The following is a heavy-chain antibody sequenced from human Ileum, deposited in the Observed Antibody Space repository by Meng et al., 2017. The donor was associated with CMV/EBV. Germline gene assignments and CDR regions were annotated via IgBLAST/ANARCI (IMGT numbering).Heavy chain of an antibody. CDR1: GFTFSSYS. Sequence: GESLKISCAASGFTFSSYSMNWVRQAPGKGLEWVSSISSSSSSYIYYADSVKGRFTISRDNAKNSLYLQMNSLRAEDTAVYYCARAWEGSSSYYYYYGMDVWGQGTTVTVSS. CDR3: ARAWEGSSSYYYYYGMDV. CDR2: ISSSSSSYI. V-gene: IGHV3-21*01. J-gene: IGHJ6*02. D-gene: IGHD6-6*01.